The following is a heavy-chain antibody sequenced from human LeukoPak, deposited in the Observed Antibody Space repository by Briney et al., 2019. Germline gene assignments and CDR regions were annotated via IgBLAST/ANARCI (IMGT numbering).Heavy chain of an antibody. CDR1: GFTFSSYG. V-gene: IGHV3-33*01. D-gene: IGHD6-19*01. Sequence: GGSLRLSCAASGFTFSSYGMHWVRQAPGKGLEWVAVIWYDGSNKYYADSVKGRFTISRDNSKNTLYLQMNSLRAEDTAVYYCARGAVYSSGWARNWFDPWGQGILVTVSS. CDR3: ARGAVYSSGWARNWFDP. J-gene: IGHJ5*02. CDR2: IWYDGSNK.